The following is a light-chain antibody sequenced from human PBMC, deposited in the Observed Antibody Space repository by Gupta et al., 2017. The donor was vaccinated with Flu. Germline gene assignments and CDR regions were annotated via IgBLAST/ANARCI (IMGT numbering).Light chain of an antibody. J-gene: IGKJ4*01. CDR1: ESISTS. CDR2: DAS. V-gene: IGKV3-11*01. Sequence: EIVLTQSPASLSLSPGERATLSCRASESISTSLAWYQQQPGQAPRLLIYDASNRATGIPDRFRGSGSGTDFTLTISSLEPEDFAVYYWQQRRNSDTFGGGTKVEIK. CDR3: QQRRNSDT.